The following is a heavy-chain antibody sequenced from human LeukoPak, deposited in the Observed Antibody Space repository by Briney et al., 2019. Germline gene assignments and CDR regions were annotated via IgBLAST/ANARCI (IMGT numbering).Heavy chain of an antibody. J-gene: IGHJ4*02. V-gene: IGHV4-34*01. D-gene: IGHD3-3*01. CDR2: INHSGST. Sequence: PSETLSLTCAVYGGSFSGYYWSWIRQPPGKGLEWIGEINHSGSTNYNPSLKSRVTISVDTSKNQFSLKLSSVTAADTAVYYCARGSIFGVVPLHWGQGTLVTVSS. CDR3: ARGSIFGVVPLH. CDR1: GGSFSGYY.